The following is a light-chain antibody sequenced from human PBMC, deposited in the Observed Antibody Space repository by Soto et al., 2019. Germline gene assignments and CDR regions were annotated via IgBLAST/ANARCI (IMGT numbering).Light chain of an antibody. CDR2: GAS. J-gene: IGKJ4*01. V-gene: IGKV1-39*01. CDR3: QESYSVSLI. Sequence: DIQMTQSPSSLSASVEDRVTITCRASQSISNYLNWYQQKPGRAPKLLIYGASSLQSVVPSRFSGSGFGTDFTLTISSLRPEDFAIYYCQESYSVSLIFGGGTKVEIK. CDR1: QSISNY.